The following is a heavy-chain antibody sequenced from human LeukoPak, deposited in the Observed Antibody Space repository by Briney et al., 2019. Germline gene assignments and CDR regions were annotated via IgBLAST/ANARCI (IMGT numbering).Heavy chain of an antibody. CDR2: VDYSGNT. D-gene: IGHD3-10*01. CDR1: GGSISGAGYS. J-gene: IGHJ1*01. Sequence: PSETLSLTCTVSGGSISGAGYSWGWIRQPPGKGLEWIGRVDYSGNTDYNPSLKSRLTMSVDTTKNPFLLRLRSVTAADTAVYYRARRPGGYYGLGSRLDNWGQGTLVTVSS. CDR3: ARRPGGYYGLGSRLDN. V-gene: IGHV4-39*01.